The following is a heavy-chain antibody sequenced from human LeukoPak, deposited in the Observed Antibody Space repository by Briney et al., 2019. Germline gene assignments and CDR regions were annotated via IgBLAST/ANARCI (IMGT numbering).Heavy chain of an antibody. Sequence: SETLSLTWTVSGGPINSYYWSWIRQPPGKGLEWIGYIYYSGSTNYNPSLESRVTISVDTSKNQFSLNLISVTAADTAVYYCAKHGGSRSSYGMVVWGQGTTVTVSS. V-gene: IGHV4-59*01. J-gene: IGHJ6*02. CDR3: AKHGGSRSSYGMVV. D-gene: IGHD1-26*01. CDR1: GGPINSYY. CDR2: IYYSGST.